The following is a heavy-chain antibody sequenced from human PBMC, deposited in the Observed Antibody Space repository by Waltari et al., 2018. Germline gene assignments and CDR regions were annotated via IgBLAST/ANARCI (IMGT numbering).Heavy chain of an antibody. Sequence: QVQLVQSGAEVKKPGSSVKVSCKASGGTFSSYAISWVRQAPGQGLEWMGGIIPIFGTANYAQKFQGRVTITTDESTSTAYMELISLRSDDTAVYYCVRDANWGKFDYWGHGTLVTVSS. CDR3: VRDANWGKFDY. D-gene: IGHD7-27*01. J-gene: IGHJ4*01. V-gene: IGHV1-69*05. CDR1: GGTFSSYA. CDR2: IIPIFGTA.